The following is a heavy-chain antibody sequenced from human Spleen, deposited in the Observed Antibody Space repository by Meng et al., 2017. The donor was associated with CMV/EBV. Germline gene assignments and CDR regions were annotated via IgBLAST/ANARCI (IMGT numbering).Heavy chain of an antibody. Sequence: GSLRLSCTVSGGSISSYYWSWIRQPPGKGLEWIGYIYYSGSTNYNPSLKSRVAISVDTSKNQFSLKLSSVTAADTAVYCCARGTFGYCSSTSCHPDYWGQGTLVTVSS. J-gene: IGHJ4*02. CDR3: ARGTFGYCSSTSCHPDY. D-gene: IGHD2-2*03. V-gene: IGHV4-59*01. CDR1: GGSISSYY. CDR2: IYYSGST.